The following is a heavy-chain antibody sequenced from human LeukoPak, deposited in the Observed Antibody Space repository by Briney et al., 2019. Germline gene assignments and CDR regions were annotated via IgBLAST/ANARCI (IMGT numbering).Heavy chain of an antibody. V-gene: IGHV4-59*01. J-gene: IGHJ6*02. D-gene: IGHD3-10*01. CDR2: IYYSGST. CDR1: GGSISSYY. Sequence: SETLSLTCTVSGGSISSYYWSWIRQPPGKGLEWIGYIYYSGSTNYNPSLKSRVTISVDTSKNQFSLKLSSVTAADTAVYYCARVDGFGELYYYYYGMDVWGQGTTVTVSS. CDR3: ARVDGFGELYYYYYGMDV.